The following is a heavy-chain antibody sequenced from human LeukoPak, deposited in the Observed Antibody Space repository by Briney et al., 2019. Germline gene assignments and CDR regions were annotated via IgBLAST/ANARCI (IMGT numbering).Heavy chain of an antibody. CDR1: GGSISSSSYY. CDR3: ARHFSGGIVIVPAAFDY. CDR2: IYYGGST. D-gene: IGHD2-2*01. J-gene: IGHJ4*02. Sequence: SETLSLTCTVSGGSISSSSYYWGWIRQPPGKGLDWIGSIYYGGSTYYNPSLKSRVTISVDTSKNQFSLKLSSVTAADTAVYYCARHFSGGIVIVPAAFDYWGQGTLVTVSS. V-gene: IGHV4-39*01.